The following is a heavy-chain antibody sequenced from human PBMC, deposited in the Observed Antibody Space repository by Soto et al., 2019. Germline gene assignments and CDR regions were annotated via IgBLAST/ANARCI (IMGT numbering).Heavy chain of an antibody. Sequence: ASVKVSCKASGYTFTRYAISWVRQAPGQGLEWVAWINTYNGETYNAEKVQGRVTITRDMSTSTACMELSSLRSEDTAVYYCAAPRSNNGGSYYGMDVGGQGTTVPVPS. CDR3: AAPRSNNGGSYYGMDV. CDR1: GYTFTRYA. J-gene: IGHJ6*02. CDR2: INTYNGET. D-gene: IGHD1-20*01. V-gene: IGHV1-18*04.